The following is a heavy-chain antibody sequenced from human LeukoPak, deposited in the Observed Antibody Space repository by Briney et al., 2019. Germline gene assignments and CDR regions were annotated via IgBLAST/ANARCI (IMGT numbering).Heavy chain of an antibody. Sequence: ASVKVSCKASGYTFTSYYMHWVRQAPGQGLEWMGIIKPSGGSTSYAQKFQGRVTMTRDTSTSTVYMELSSLRSEDTAVYYCARVGYCSSTSCYTFIGYWFDPWGQGTLVTVSS. D-gene: IGHD2-2*02. CDR1: GYTFTSYY. J-gene: IGHJ5*02. CDR3: ARVGYCSSTSCYTFIGYWFDP. V-gene: IGHV1-46*01. CDR2: IKPSGGST.